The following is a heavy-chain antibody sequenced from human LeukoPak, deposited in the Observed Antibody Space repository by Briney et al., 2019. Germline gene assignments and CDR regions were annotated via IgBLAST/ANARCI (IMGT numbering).Heavy chain of an antibody. CDR1: GFTVSSNY. V-gene: IGHV3-53*01. CDR3: ARDSGSSSWYVVFDY. Sequence: PGGSLRHSCSASGFTVSSNYMSWVRQAPGKGLEWVSVIYSGGSTYYADSVKGRFTISRDNSKNTLYLQMNSLRAEDTAVYYCARDSGSSSWYVVFDYWGQGTLVTVSS. J-gene: IGHJ4*02. D-gene: IGHD6-13*01. CDR2: IYSGGST.